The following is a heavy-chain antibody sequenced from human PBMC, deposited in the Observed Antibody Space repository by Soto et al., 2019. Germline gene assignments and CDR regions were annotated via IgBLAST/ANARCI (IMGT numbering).Heavy chain of an antibody. CDR2: ISAYNGNT. CDR1: GYTFTSYG. D-gene: IGHD5-12*01. Sequence: QVQLVQSGAEVKKPGASVKVSCNASGYTFTSYGISWVRQAPGQGLEWMGWISAYNGNTNYAQKLQGRVTMTTDTSTSTAYMELSSLRSDDTAVYYCARSLGIVATIIWTEYYFDYWGQGTLVTVSS. V-gene: IGHV1-18*01. J-gene: IGHJ4*02. CDR3: ARSLGIVATIIWTEYYFDY.